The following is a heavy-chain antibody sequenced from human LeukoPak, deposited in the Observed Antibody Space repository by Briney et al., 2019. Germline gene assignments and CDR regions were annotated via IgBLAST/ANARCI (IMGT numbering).Heavy chain of an antibody. V-gene: IGHV1-46*01. CDR2: INPSGGST. J-gene: IGHJ3*02. Sequence: GASVKVSCRASGYTFTSYYMHWVRQAPGQGLEWMGIINPSGGSTSYAQKFQGRVTMTRDTSTSTVYMELSSLRSEDTAVYYCARVRGYQLPRDAFDIWGQGTMVTVSS. D-gene: IGHD2-2*01. CDR1: GYTFTSYY. CDR3: ARVRGYQLPRDAFDI.